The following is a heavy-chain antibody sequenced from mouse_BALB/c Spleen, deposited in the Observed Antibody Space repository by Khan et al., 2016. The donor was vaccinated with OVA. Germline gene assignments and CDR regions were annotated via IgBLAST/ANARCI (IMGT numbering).Heavy chain of an antibody. D-gene: IGHD2-1*01. CDR3: ARSNGNYWFAY. CDR2: INTYTGES. V-gene: IGHV9-3-1*01. J-gene: IGHJ3*01. CDR1: GYTFTNYG. Sequence: QIQLVQSGPELKKPGETVKISCKASGYTFTNYGMNWVKQAPGKGLKWMGWINTYTGESTYADDFKGRFAFSLETSASTAYLQINNLQNEDTATYFCARSNGNYWFAYWGQGTLVTVSA.